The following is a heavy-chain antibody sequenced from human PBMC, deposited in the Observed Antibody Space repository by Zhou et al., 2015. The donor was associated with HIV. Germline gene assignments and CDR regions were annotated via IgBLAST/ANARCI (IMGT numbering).Heavy chain of an antibody. CDR1: GYTFTDYY. J-gene: IGHJ2*01. CDR3: ARDRIVSPKYYGSERGRDWYFDI. V-gene: IGHV1-2*04. CDR2: INPKSGVT. D-gene: IGHD3-10*01. Sequence: QVRLVQSGAELKKPGASVKISCTASGYTFTDYYIHWVRQAPGQGLEWMGWINPKSGVTNHVQKLYGWVTMTRDTSINTAYMELTRLRLDDTAIYYCARDRIVSPKYYGSERGRDWYFDIWGRGTLVTVAS.